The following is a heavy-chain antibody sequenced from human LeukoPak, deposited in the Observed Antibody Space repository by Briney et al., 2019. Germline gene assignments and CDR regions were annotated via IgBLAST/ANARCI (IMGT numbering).Heavy chain of an antibody. CDR3: ARDSLYSSSWGPSYNWFDP. D-gene: IGHD6-13*01. CDR2: IYHSGST. V-gene: IGHV4-38-2*02. J-gene: IGHJ5*02. CDR1: GYSISSGYY. Sequence: SETLSLTCTVSGYSISSGYYWGWIRQPPGKGLEWIGSIYHSGSTYYNPSLKSRVTISVDTSKNQFSLKLSSVTAADTAVYYCARDSLYSSSWGPSYNWFDPWGQGTLVTVSS.